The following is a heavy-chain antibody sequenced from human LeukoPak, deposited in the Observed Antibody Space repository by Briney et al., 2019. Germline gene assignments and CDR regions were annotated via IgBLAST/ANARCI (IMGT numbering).Heavy chain of an antibody. V-gene: IGHV1-46*01. Sequence: GASVKVSCKASGYTFTSYYMHWVRQAPGQGLEWMGIINPSGGSTSYAQKFQGRVTMTRDTSTSTVYMELSSLRSEDTAVYYCARMVSVADGYSSGWYYFDYWGQGTLVTVSS. CDR2: INPSGGST. J-gene: IGHJ4*02. D-gene: IGHD6-19*01. CDR1: GYTFTSYY. CDR3: ARMVSVADGYSSGWYYFDY.